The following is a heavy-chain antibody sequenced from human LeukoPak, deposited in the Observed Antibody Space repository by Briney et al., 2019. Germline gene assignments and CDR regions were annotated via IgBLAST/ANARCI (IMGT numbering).Heavy chain of an antibody. J-gene: IGHJ4*02. CDR1: GFTFSHYG. V-gene: IGHV3-33*01. CDR2: MWSDGTKK. D-gene: IGHD3-22*01. CDR3: ARDDDTTGRYPRFDY. Sequence: GGSLRLSCAASGFTFSHYGMHWVRQAPGKGLEWVAVMWSDGTKKYYADSVKGRFTVSRDTSKHTLYLQMSSLRAEDTAVYFCARDDDTTGRYPRFDYWGQGTLSPSPQ.